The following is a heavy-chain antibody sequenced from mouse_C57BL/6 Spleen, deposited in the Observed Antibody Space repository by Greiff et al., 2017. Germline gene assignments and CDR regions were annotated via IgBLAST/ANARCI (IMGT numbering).Heavy chain of an antibody. CDR2: ISDGGSST. V-gene: IGHV5-4*01. CDR3: ARVNCGSSLYYFDY. CDR1: GFTFSSSA. Sequence: EVPLQQSGGGLVKPGGSLKLSCAASGFTFSSSAMSWVRQTPEKRLEWVATISDGGSSTYYTDNVKGRFPISRDTAKNYLYLQISHLKSEDTAIYYCARVNCGSSLYYFDYWGQGTTLTVSS. J-gene: IGHJ2*01. D-gene: IGHD1-1*01.